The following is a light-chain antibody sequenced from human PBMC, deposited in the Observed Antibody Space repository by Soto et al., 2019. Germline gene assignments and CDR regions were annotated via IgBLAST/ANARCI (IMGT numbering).Light chain of an antibody. CDR2: KAS. CDR3: QHYNSYSEA. V-gene: IGKV1-5*03. Sequence: DIQMTQSPSTLSASVGDRVTIAGRASQSISSWLAWYQQKPGKAPKLLIYKASTLKSGVPSRFSGSGSGTEFTLTISSLQPHDFATYYCQHYNSYSEAFGQGTKVDIK. J-gene: IGKJ1*01. CDR1: QSISSW.